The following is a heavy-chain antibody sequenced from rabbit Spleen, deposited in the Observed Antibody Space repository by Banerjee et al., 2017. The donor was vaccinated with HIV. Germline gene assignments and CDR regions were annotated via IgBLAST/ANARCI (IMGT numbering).Heavy chain of an antibody. V-gene: IGHV1S45*01. CDR3: ARDLASVVGWNFSL. CDR2: IGTGSGST. Sequence: QEQLEESGGGLVKPGASLTLTCKASGFSFSSGYYMYWVRQAPGKGLEWIGCIGTGSGSTWYASWAKGRFTISKTSSTTVTLQMTSLTAADTATYFCARDLASVVGWNFSLWGQGTLVTVS. CDR1: GFSFSSGYY. J-gene: IGHJ4*01. D-gene: IGHD3-1*01.